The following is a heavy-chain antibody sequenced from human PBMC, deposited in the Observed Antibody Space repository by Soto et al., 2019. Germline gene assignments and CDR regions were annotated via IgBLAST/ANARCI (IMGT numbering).Heavy chain of an antibody. D-gene: IGHD1-26*01. CDR2: ISYDGSNK. J-gene: IGHJ4*02. CDR3: ASFLVGAPQFDY. V-gene: IGHV3-30*03. Sequence: GGSLRLSCAASGFTFSSYGMHWVRQAPGKGLEWVAVISYDGSNKYYADSVKGRFTISRDNSKNTLYLQMNSLRAEDTAVYYCASFLVGAPQFDYWGQGTLVTVSS. CDR1: GFTFSSYG.